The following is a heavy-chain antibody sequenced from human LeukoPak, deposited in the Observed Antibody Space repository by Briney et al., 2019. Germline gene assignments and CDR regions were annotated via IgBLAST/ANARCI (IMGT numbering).Heavy chain of an antibody. D-gene: IGHD2/OR15-2a*01. V-gene: IGHV3-21*04. CDR2: ISSSSSYI. CDR3: ARSSGTYFHWYFDL. CDR1: GFTFSSYS. J-gene: IGHJ2*01. Sequence: GGSLRLSCAASGFTFSSYSMNWVRQAPGKGLEWVSSISSSSSYIYYADSVKGRFTISRDNAKNSLYLQMNSLRAEDTGTYYCARSSGTYFHWYFDLWGRGSQAIVSS.